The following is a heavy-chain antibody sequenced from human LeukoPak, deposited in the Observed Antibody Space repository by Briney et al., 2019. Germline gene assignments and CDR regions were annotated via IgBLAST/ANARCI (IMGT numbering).Heavy chain of an antibody. CDR2: SYTGGNT. Sequence: SETLSFTGTGSGVSINSQYWSWIGQAAGMGRERIGRSYTGGNTKHTPSSKSRVTISVATSKNQFSLELSFVTAAETAVYYCSREGVGGNSGYFYYYMDVWGKGTTVTVSS. V-gene: IGHV4-4*07. J-gene: IGHJ6*03. D-gene: IGHD4-23*01. CDR1: GVSINSQY. CDR3: SREGVGGNSGYFYYYMDV.